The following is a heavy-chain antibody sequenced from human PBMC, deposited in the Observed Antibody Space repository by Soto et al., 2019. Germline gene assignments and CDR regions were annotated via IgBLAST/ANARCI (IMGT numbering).Heavy chain of an antibody. J-gene: IGHJ3*02. D-gene: IGHD6-19*01. CDR3: ARAQWLADDAFDI. CDR2: VKGDGSDT. CDR1: GFTFSSYW. V-gene: IGHV3-74*01. Sequence: GGSLRLSCAASGFTFSSYWMHWVRQAPGKGLVWVSRVKGDGSDTTYADSVKGRFTISRDNTKNTLYLQMNSLRPEDTAVYYCARAQWLADDAFDIWGHGAMVTVSS.